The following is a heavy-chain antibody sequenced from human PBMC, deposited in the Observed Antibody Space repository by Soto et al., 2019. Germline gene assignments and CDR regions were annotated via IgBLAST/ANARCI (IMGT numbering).Heavy chain of an antibody. V-gene: IGHV3-7*01. CDR3: ARDRVGAYY. CDR1: GFTFSSYW. D-gene: IGHD1-26*01. Sequence: GGSLRLSCAASGFTFSSYWVSWVRQAPGKGLEWVANIKQDGSEKYYVDSVKGRFTISRDNAKNSLYLQMNSLRAEDTAVYYCARDRVGAYYWGQGTLVTVSS. CDR2: IKQDGSEK. J-gene: IGHJ4*02.